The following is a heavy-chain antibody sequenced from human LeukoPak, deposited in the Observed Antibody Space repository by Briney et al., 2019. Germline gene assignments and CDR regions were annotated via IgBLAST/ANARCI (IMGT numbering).Heavy chain of an antibody. CDR3: ASEPGGGRDEVDY. CDR2: IYYSGST. J-gene: IGHJ4*02. V-gene: IGHV4-39*01. D-gene: IGHD2-8*02. CDR1: GGSISSSSYY. Sequence: PSETLSLTCTVSGGSISSSSYYWGWIRQPPGKGLEWIGSIYYSGSTYYNPSLKSRVTISVDTSKNQFSLKLSSVTAADTAVYYCASEPGGGRDEVDYWGQGTLVTVSS.